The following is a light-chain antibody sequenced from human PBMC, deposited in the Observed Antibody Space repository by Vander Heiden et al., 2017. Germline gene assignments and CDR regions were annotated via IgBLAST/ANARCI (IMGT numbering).Light chain of an antibody. CDR1: QSISSW. V-gene: IGKV1-5*03. CDR3: QRYNTYPYT. Sequence: DIQMTQSPSTLSASVGARVTITCRASQSISSWLAWYQQKPGKAPKLLIYKASSLESGVPSRFSGSGSGTEFTLTISSLQPDDFATYYCQRYNTYPYTFGQGTKLEIK. J-gene: IGKJ2*01. CDR2: KAS.